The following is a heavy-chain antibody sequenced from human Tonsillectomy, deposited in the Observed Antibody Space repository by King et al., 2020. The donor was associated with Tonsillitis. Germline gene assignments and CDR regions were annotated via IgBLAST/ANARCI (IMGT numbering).Heavy chain of an antibody. CDR3: ARKGASTVTTLNWYFDL. J-gene: IGHJ2*01. CDR2: IGSSSSTI. V-gene: IGHV3-48*01. D-gene: IGHD4-17*01. CDR1: GFTFSSYS. Sequence: VQLVESGGGLVQPGGSLRLSCAASGFTFSSYSVNWVRQAPGKGLEWVSYIGSSSSTIYYADSVKGRFTISRDNSKNTLYLHMNSLRTEDTAVYYCARKGASTVTTLNWYFDLWGRGTLVTVSS.